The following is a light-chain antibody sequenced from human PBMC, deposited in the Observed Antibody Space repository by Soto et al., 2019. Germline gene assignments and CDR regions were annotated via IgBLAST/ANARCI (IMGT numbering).Light chain of an antibody. Sequence: EIALTQSPATLSVSPGERPTLSCSASQSLSSSDLAWYQQKPGQAPRLLIYGASSRATGIPDRFSGSGSGTDFTLTISRLEPEDFAVYYCQQYGSSPQWTFGQGTKVDIK. CDR1: QSLSSSD. CDR3: QQYGSSPQWT. J-gene: IGKJ1*01. CDR2: GAS. V-gene: IGKV3-20*01.